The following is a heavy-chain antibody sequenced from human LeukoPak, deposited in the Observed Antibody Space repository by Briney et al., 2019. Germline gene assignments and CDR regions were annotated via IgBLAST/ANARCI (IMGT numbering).Heavy chain of an antibody. Sequence: PGGSLRLSCVASGFTFSDYFMSWIRQAPGKGLEWLSFINSAGDNIYYADSVKGRFTISRDSAKKTLYLEMNSLRMEDTAIYYCATSRVFDYWGQGTLVTVSS. CDR3: ATSRVFDY. CDR2: INSAGDNI. V-gene: IGHV3-11*04. CDR1: GFTFSDYF. J-gene: IGHJ4*02.